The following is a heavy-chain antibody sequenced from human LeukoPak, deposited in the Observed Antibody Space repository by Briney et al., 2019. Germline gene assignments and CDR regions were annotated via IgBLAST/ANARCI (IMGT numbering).Heavy chain of an antibody. D-gene: IGHD5-24*01. CDR1: GFTVSSKD. Sequence: GGSLRLSCAASGFTVSSKDMNWVRQAPGKGLEWVSVIYGGGNIYYADSVKGRFTISRDNSKNTLYLQMNSLRAEDTAVYYCARGAGYNYPYYFDYWGQGTLVTVSS. CDR2: IYGGGNI. V-gene: IGHV3-53*01. J-gene: IGHJ4*02. CDR3: ARGAGYNYPYYFDY.